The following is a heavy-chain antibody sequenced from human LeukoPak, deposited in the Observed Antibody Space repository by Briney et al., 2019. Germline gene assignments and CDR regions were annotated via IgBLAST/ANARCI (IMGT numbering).Heavy chain of an antibody. D-gene: IGHD3-22*01. CDR1: GGTFSSYA. Sequence: GASVKVSCKASGGTFSSYAISWVRQAPGQGLEWMGGIIPIFGTANYAQKFQGRVTITTDESTSTAYMELSSLGSEDTAVYYCAGGGIPYYYDSSGYQYYFDYWGQGTLVTVSS. J-gene: IGHJ4*02. CDR2: IIPIFGTA. CDR3: AGGGIPYYYDSSGYQYYFDY. V-gene: IGHV1-69*05.